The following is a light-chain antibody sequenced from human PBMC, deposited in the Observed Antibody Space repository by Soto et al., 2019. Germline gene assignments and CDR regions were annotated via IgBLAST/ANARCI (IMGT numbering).Light chain of an antibody. CDR1: QSISSW. CDR2: KAS. CDR3: QHYNSYSRT. J-gene: IGKJ2*02. Sequence: DIQMTQSPSTLSASVGDRVTITCRASQSISSWLAWYQQKPGKAPKLLIYKASSLESGVPSRFSGSGSGTEFTLTISSLQPDDFANYYCQHYNSYSRTFGKGTKLEIK. V-gene: IGKV1-5*03.